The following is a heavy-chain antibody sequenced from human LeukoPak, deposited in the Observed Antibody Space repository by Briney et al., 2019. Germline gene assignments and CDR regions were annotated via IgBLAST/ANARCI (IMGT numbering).Heavy chain of an antibody. Sequence: PSQTLSLTCTVSGDSISSNNYYWSWVRQHPGKGLEWIAYIHYSASSYYNPSLKSRVSMSVDTSKNQFSLNVNSMTDVDTAVYYCARLYGAGSNYFDYWGQGTLVTVSS. D-gene: IGHD3-10*01. CDR2: IHYSASS. V-gene: IGHV4-31*02. CDR3: ARLYGAGSNYFDY. J-gene: IGHJ4*02. CDR1: GDSISSNNYY.